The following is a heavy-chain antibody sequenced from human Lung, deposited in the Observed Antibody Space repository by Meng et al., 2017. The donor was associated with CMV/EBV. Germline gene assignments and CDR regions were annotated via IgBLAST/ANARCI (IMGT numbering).Heavy chain of an antibody. Sequence: SVKVSCKASGGPFSNYAVSWVRQAPGQGLEWMGGIIPMLEITNYAQKFQGRVTITAVKSTGTAFMELSSLRSDDTAVYYCARGGFWLGHYSWFAPWGQGNXV. J-gene: IGHJ5*02. CDR2: IIPMLEIT. D-gene: IGHD3-3*01. CDR3: ARGGFWLGHYSWFAP. V-gene: IGHV1-69*10. CDR1: GGPFSNYA.